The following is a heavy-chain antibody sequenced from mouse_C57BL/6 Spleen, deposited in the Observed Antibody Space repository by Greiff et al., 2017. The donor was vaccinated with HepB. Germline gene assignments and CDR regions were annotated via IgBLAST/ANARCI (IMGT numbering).Heavy chain of an antibody. CDR3: AREGGYWYFDV. J-gene: IGHJ1*03. CDR2: IYPGDGDT. V-gene: IGHV1-82*01. Sequence: QVQLQQSGPELVKPGASVKISCKASGYAFSSSWMNWVKQRPGKGLEWIGRIYPGDGDTKYNGKFKGKATLTADKSSSTAYMQLSSLTSEDSAVYFCAREGGYWYFDVWGTGTTVTGSS. CDR1: GYAFSSSW.